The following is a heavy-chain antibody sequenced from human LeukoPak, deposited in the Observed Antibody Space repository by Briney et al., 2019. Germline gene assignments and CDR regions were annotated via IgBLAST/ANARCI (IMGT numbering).Heavy chain of an antibody. V-gene: IGHV7-4-1*02. CDR3: ARKADAKFDY. Sequence: ASVKVSCKASGYTFSTYAMNWVRQAPGQGLEWMGWISTNTGNPTYAQGFTGRFVFSLDTSVSTAYLQISSLKAEDVAVYYCARKADAKFDYWGQGTLVTVSS. J-gene: IGHJ4*02. D-gene: IGHD6-19*01. CDR2: ISTNTGNP. CDR1: GYTFSTYA.